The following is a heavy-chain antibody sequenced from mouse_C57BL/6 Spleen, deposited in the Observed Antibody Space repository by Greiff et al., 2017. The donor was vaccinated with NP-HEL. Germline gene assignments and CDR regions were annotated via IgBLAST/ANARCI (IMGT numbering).Heavy chain of an antibody. J-gene: IGHJ4*01. CDR3: EIYACGSSYGAMDY. CDR1: GYTFTSYW. CDR2: INPSSGYT. V-gene: IGHV1-7*01. Sequence: QVQLQQPGAELAKPGASVKLSCKASGYTFTSYWMHWVKQRPGQGLEWIGYINPSSGYTKYNQKFKDKSTLTADKSSSTAYMQLSSLRYEDSEVSYSEIYACGSSYGAMDYWGQGTSVTVSS. D-gene: IGHD1-1*01.